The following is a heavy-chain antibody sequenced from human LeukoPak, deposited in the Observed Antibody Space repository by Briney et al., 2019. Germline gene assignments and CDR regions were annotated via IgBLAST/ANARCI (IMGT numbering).Heavy chain of an antibody. CDR1: GGSISSYY. CDR3: ARQSYDFWSGYYGYFDY. V-gene: IGHV4-59*08. CDR2: IYYSGST. J-gene: IGHJ4*02. Sequence: SETLSLTCTVSGGSISSYYWSWIRQPPGKGLEWIGYIYYSGSTNYNPSLKSRVTISVDTSKNQFPLKLSSVTAADTAVYYCARQSYDFWSGYYGYFDYWGQGTLVTVSS. D-gene: IGHD3-3*01.